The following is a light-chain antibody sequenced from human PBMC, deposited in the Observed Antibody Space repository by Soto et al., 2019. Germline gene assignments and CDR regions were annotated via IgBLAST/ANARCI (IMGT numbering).Light chain of an antibody. Sequence: DIQMTQSPSSLSASVVDRVTITCRASQSISSYLNWYQQKPGKAPKLLIYAASSLQSGVPSRFSGSGSGIDFTLTISSLQPEDFATYYCQQSYSTRPFGQGTKVDIK. CDR3: QQSYSTRP. J-gene: IGKJ1*01. CDR2: AAS. V-gene: IGKV1-39*01. CDR1: QSISSY.